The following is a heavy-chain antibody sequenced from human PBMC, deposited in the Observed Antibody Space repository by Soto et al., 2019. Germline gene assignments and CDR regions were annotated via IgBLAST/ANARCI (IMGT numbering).Heavy chain of an antibody. Sequence: SETLSLTCTVSGGSISSSSYYWGWIRQPPGKGLEWIGHIYDGGTTYSSPSLKGRVTISADTSETQFSLKLSSVSAADTAVYYCARGPSGDKIDYWGQGIQVTVSS. V-gene: IGHV4-39*07. CDR2: IYDGGTT. J-gene: IGHJ4*02. D-gene: IGHD7-27*01. CDR1: GGSISSSSYY. CDR3: ARGPSGDKIDY.